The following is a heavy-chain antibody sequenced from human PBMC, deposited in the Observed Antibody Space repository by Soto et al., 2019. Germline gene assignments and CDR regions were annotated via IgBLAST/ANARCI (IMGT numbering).Heavy chain of an antibody. J-gene: IGHJ6*02. CDR1: GGSISSSSYY. Sequence: SETLSLTCTVSGGSISSSSYYWGWIRQPPGKGLEGIGSIYYSGSTYYNPSLKSRVTISVATSKNQFSLKLSSVTAADTAVYYCASRDGGDGYYYYGMDVWGQGTTVTVSS. CDR2: IYYSGST. CDR3: ASRDGGDGYYYYGMDV. V-gene: IGHV4-39*01. D-gene: IGHD2-21*02.